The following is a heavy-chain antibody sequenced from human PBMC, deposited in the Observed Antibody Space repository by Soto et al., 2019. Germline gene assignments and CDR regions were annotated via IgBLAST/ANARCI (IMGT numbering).Heavy chain of an antibody. CDR2: IKSKTDGGTT. Sequence: GGSLRLSCAAPGFSFNNAWMNWVRQAPGKGLEWVARIKSKTDGGTTDYAAPVKGRFTISRDDSKKTLYLQMNSLKTEDTAVYYCTPEGVRGDAEKAQNYYYYYGMDVWGQGTTVTVSS. V-gene: IGHV3-15*07. D-gene: IGHD3-10*01. CDR3: TPEGVRGDAEKAQNYYYYYGMDV. CDR1: GFSFNNAW. J-gene: IGHJ6*02.